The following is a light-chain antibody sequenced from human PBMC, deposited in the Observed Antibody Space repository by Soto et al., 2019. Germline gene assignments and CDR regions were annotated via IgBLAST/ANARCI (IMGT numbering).Light chain of an antibody. Sequence: DIQITQSPSSVSASVGDRVTITCRASQGVSNWLAWYQQKPGKAPKLLIYAASTLRSGVPSRFRGSGSGTDFTFTISSLQPEDFATYYCQQANSFPYTFGQGTKLEIK. V-gene: IGKV1-12*01. CDR2: AAS. CDR1: QGVSNW. J-gene: IGKJ2*01. CDR3: QQANSFPYT.